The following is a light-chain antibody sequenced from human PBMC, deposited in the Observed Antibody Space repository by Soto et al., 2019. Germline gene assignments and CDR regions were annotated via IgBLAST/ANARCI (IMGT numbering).Light chain of an antibody. J-gene: IGKJ2*01. CDR1: QDITSY. CDR3: QQSFSTPRT. V-gene: IGKV1-39*01. Sequence: DIQMTQSPYSLSASVGNRVTITCRASQDITSYLNWYQQKPGKAPKLLIYAASSLQSGVPSRFSGSGSGTDFTLTISSLQPEDFATYYCQQSFSTPRTFGQGTKLEIK. CDR2: AAS.